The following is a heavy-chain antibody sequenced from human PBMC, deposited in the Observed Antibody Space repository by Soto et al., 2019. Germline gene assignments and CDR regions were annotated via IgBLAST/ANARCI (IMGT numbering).Heavy chain of an antibody. CDR1: GFTFKTHD. CDR3: AKDPWY. J-gene: IGHJ4*02. V-gene: IGHV3-13*01. Sequence: GGSLRLSCVASGFTFKTHDIHWVRQVTGEGLEWVSGIGTLFDTFYADSVKGRFTISRDNSKNTLYLQMNSLRAEDTAVYYCAKDPWYWGQGTLVTVSS. CDR2: IGTLFDT.